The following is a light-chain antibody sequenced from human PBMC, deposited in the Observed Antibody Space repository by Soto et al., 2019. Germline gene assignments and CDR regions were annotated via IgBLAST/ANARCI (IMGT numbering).Light chain of an antibody. CDR2: GAS. V-gene: IGKV3-15*01. J-gene: IGKJ1*01. CDR3: QQYNNWPTWT. Sequence: EIVMTQSPATLSVSPGERVTLSFSASQSVGSNLAWYQQKPGQAPRLLIYGASTRATGIPARFSGSGSETEFTLTISSLQAEDSAVYFCQQYNNWPTWTFGQGTKVDIK. CDR1: QSVGSN.